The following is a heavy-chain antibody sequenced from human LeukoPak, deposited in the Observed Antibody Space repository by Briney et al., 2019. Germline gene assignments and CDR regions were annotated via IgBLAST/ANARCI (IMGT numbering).Heavy chain of an antibody. CDR3: ARGIPGLLWFGEPNWFDP. D-gene: IGHD3-10*01. J-gene: IGHJ5*02. V-gene: IGHV4-30-2*01. CDR1: GGSISSGGYS. CDR2: IYHSGST. Sequence: SQTLSLTCAVSGGSISSGGYSWSWIRQPPGKGLEWIGYIYHSGSTYYNPSLKSRVTISVDTSKNQFSLKLSSVTAADTAVYYCARGIPGLLWFGEPNWFDPWGQGTLVTVSS.